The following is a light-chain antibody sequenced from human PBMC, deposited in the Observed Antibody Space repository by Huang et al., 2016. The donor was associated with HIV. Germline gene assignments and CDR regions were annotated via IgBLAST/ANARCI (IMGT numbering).Light chain of an antibody. V-gene: IGKV3-15*01. CDR2: AAS. CDR1: QTVSST. J-gene: IGKJ2*01. Sequence: EIVMTQSPATLSVSPGERATLSCRASQTVSSTVAWYQQKPGQAPRLLIYAASARATDIPARFSGSGSGTEFTLTISSLQSEDFAVYYCQHYRVWPPVYTFGQGTKLEIK. CDR3: QHYRVWPPVYT.